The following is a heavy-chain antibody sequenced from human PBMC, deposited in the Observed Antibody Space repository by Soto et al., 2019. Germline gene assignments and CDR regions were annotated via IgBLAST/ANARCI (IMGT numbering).Heavy chain of an antibody. Sequence: ASVKVSCKASGGTFSSYAISWVRQAPGQGLEWMGGIIPIFGTANYAQKFQGRVTITADKSTSTAYMELSSLRSEDTAVYYCARSYSRVVVPAARSGYYYGMDVWGQGTTVTVSS. CDR2: IIPIFGTA. J-gene: IGHJ6*02. CDR1: GGTFSSYA. D-gene: IGHD2-2*01. CDR3: ARSYSRVVVPAARSGYYYGMDV. V-gene: IGHV1-69*06.